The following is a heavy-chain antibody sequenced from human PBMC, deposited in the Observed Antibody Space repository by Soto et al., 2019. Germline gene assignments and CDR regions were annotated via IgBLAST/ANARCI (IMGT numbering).Heavy chain of an antibody. J-gene: IGHJ5*02. D-gene: IGHD3-16*01. Sequence: QVQLQESGPGLVKPSQTLSLTCTVSGGSISSGGYYWSWIRQHPGKGLEWIGYIYYSGSTYYNPSPKRRVTIAVDTSKSQFSLKLSSVTAADTAVYYCARVGGINWFDPWGQGTLVTVSS. CDR1: GGSISSGGYY. CDR3: ARVGGINWFDP. V-gene: IGHV4-31*03. CDR2: IYYSGST.